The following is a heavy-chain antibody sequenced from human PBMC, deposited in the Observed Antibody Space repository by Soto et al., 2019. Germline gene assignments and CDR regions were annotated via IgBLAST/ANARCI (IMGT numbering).Heavy chain of an antibody. CDR2: IYYSGST. CDR1: GGSISSYY. D-gene: IGHD1-1*01. V-gene: IGHV4-59*01. Sequence: SSETLSLTCTVSGGSISSYYWSWIRQPPGKGLEWIGYIYYSGSTNYNPSLKSRVTISVDTSKNQFSLKLSSVTAADTAVYYCARCPAPTGTIDYWGQGTLVTVSS. CDR3: ARCPAPTGTIDY. J-gene: IGHJ4*02.